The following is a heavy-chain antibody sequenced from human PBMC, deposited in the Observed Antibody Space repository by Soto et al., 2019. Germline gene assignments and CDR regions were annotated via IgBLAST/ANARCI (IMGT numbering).Heavy chain of an antibody. CDR1: GGTFSSYT. D-gene: IGHD3-3*02. V-gene: IGHV1-69*02. J-gene: IGHJ2*01. Sequence: QVQLVQSGAEVKKPGSSVKVSCTASGGTFSSYTISWVRQAPGQGLEWMGRIIPILGIANYAQKFQGRVTITADKSTSTAYMELSSLRSEDTAVYYCAGFSRPGYFDLWGRGTLVTVSS. CDR3: AGFSRPGYFDL. CDR2: IIPILGIA.